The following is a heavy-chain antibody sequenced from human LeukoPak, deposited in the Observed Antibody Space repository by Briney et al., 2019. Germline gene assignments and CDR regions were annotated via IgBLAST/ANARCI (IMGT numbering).Heavy chain of an antibody. V-gene: IGHV1-69*01. CDR3: ATDGRMFEYYYDSSDYFTFFDY. CDR1: GGTFSTYA. Sequence: ASVKVSCKASGGTFSTYAISWMRQAPGQGLEWMGGIVPVYGTATYAQNFQGRVTITADESTTTVYMELSSLRSDDTAVYYCATDGRMFEYYYDSSDYFTFFDYWGQGTLVTVSS. CDR2: IVPVYGTA. D-gene: IGHD3-22*01. J-gene: IGHJ4*02.